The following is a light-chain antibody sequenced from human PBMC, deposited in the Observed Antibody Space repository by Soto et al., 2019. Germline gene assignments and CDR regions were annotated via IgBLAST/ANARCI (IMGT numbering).Light chain of an antibody. CDR1: QSVTSD. V-gene: IGKV3-15*01. CDR2: GAS. CDR3: QQYNDWPTWT. J-gene: IGKJ1*01. Sequence: EVVMTQSPATLSVSPGDRATLSCRASQSVTSDLAWYQHKPGQAPRLLIYGASTRATGIPARCRGSGSGTEFTLTISSLQSEDFAIYYCQQYNDWPTWTFGQGTKVEIK.